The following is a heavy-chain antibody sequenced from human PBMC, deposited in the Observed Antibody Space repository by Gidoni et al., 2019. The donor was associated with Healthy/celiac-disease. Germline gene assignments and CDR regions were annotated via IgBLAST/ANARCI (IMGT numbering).Heavy chain of an antibody. V-gene: IGHV4-34*01. Sequence: QVQLQQWGAGLLKPSETLSLTCAVYGGSFSGYYWSWIRQPPGKGLEWIGEINHSGSTNYNPSLKSRVTISVDTSKNQFSLKLSSVTAADTAVYYCARGRIAARHYYYGMDVWGQGTTVTVSS. J-gene: IGHJ6*02. CDR3: ARGRIAARHYYYGMDV. CDR1: GGSFSGYY. D-gene: IGHD6-6*01. CDR2: INHSGST.